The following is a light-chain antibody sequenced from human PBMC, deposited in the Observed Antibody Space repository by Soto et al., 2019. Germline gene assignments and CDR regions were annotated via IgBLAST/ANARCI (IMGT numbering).Light chain of an antibody. CDR1: QSVSSTY. Sequence: EIVLTQSPGTLYLSPGDRATLSCRASQSVSSTYLAWYQQKPGQAPRLLIYGTSNRATGIPDRFSGSGSGTDFTLTISRLEPDDFAVYYCQQCRTSPWTFGQGTKVEV. V-gene: IGKV3-20*01. CDR3: QQCRTSPWT. J-gene: IGKJ1*01. CDR2: GTS.